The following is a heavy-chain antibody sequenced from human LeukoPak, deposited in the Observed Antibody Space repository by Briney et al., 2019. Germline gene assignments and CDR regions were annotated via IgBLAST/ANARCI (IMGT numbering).Heavy chain of an antibody. CDR3: ARVGYYGSGNTYYMDV. J-gene: IGHJ6*03. CDR1: GGTFTSYA. Sequence: SVKVSCKASGGTFTSYAISWVRQAPGQGLEWMGVSIPIFGTANYAQKFQGGVTITADESTSTAYMELSSLRSEYTAVYYCARVGYYGSGNTYYMDVLGKGTTVTVSS. CDR2: SIPIFGTA. V-gene: IGHV1-69*13. D-gene: IGHD3-10*01.